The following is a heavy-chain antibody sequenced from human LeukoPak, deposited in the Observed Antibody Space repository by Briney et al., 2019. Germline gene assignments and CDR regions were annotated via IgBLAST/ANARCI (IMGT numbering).Heavy chain of an antibody. CDR3: AKGPGIAAAGDTAAEYFQH. J-gene: IGHJ1*01. D-gene: IGHD6-13*01. Sequence: GGSLRLSCAASGFTFSSYAMSWVRQAPGKGLEWVSAISGSGGSTYYADSVKGRFTISRGNSKNTLYLQMNSLRAEDTAVYYCAKGPGIAAAGDTAAEYFQHWGQGTLVTVSS. CDR2: ISGSGGST. V-gene: IGHV3-23*01. CDR1: GFTFSSYA.